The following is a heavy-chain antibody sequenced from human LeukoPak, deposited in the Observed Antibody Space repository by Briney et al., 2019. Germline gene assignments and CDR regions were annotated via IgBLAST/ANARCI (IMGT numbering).Heavy chain of an antibody. J-gene: IGHJ4*02. CDR3: VRDGGVSGYDLLDY. CDR2: IKQDASEE. CDR1: GFTFAGYW. V-gene: IGHV3-7*01. D-gene: IGHD5-12*01. Sequence: GGSLRLSCAASGFTFAGYWISWVRQAPGKGLEWVANIKQDASEEYYVDSVKGRFTISRDNAKNSLYLQMNSLRAEDTAVYYCVRDGGVSGYDLLDYWGQGTLVTVYS.